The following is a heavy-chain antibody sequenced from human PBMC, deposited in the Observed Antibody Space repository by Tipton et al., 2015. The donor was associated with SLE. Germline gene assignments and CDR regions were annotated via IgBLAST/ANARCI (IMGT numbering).Heavy chain of an antibody. CDR3: AKDLVARDY. CDR1: GGSFSGYY. J-gene: IGHJ4*02. CDR2: ISGSGGST. V-gene: IGHV3-23*01. D-gene: IGHD2-15*01. Sequence: LSLTCAVYGGSFSGYYWSWIRQPPGKGLEWVSAISGSGGSTYYADSVKGRFTISRDNSKNTLYLQMNSLRAEDTAVYYCAKDLVARDYWGQGTLVTVSS.